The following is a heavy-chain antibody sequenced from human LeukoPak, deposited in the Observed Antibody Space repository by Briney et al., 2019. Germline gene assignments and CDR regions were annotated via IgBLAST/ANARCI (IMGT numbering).Heavy chain of an antibody. CDR2: IIPIFGTA. CDR3: ARDQSPYYDFWSGYYFRAAHGMDV. Sequence: SVKVSCKASGGTFSSYAISWVGQAAGQGLEWMGGIIPIFGTANSAQTFQGRVTITADESTSTAYMELRSLRSEDTAVYYCARDQSPYYDFWSGYYFRAAHGMDVWGQGTTVTVSS. V-gene: IGHV1-69*13. D-gene: IGHD3-3*01. CDR1: GGTFSSYA. J-gene: IGHJ6*02.